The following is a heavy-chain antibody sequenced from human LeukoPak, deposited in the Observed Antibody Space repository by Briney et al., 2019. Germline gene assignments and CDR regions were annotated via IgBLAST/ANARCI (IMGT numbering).Heavy chain of an antibody. CDR3: ARDTAYGDGAFDI. V-gene: IGHV3-21*01. CDR1: GFTFSSYS. J-gene: IGHJ3*02. D-gene: IGHD4-17*01. CDR2: ISSSSSYI. Sequence: GASLRLSCAASGFTFSSYSMNWVRQAPGKGLELVSSISSSSSYIYYADSVKGRFTISRDNAKNSLYLQMNSLRAEDTAVYYCARDTAYGDGAFDIWGQGTMVTVSS.